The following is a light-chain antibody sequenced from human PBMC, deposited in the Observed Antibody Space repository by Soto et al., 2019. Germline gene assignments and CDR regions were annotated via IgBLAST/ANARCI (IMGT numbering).Light chain of an antibody. CDR1: ESVSTS. V-gene: IGKV3-15*01. Sequence: EVVMTQSPATLSVSPGERATLSCRASESVSTSLAWYQQRPGQALRLVIYGASTRATGIPARFSGGGSGTEFTLTISSLQSEDFAVYYCQQYHSWPPITFGQGTRLEIK. CDR3: QQYHSWPPIT. J-gene: IGKJ5*01. CDR2: GAS.